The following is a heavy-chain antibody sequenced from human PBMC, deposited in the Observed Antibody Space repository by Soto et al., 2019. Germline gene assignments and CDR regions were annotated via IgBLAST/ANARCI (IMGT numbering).Heavy chain of an antibody. CDR1: GFTFSNYF. CDR2: ITGSSGST. J-gene: IGHJ6*02. V-gene: IGHV3-23*01. Sequence: PGGSLRLSCAASGFTFSNYFMTWVRQAPGKGLEWVSGITGSSGSTFYADSVKGRFTISRDNSKNTVYLQMYNLRAEDTAIYYCAKGANGPDVWGQGTTVTVSS. CDR3: AKGANGPDV.